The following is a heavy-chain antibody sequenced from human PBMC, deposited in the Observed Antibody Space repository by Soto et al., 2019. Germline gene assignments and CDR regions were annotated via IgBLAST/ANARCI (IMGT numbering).Heavy chain of an antibody. CDR2: TYYRSKWYN. D-gene: IGHD2-15*01. V-gene: IGHV6-1*01. J-gene: IGHJ3*02. Sequence: SQTLSLTCVISGDSVSSNSAAWNWIRQSPSRGLEWLGRTYYRSKWYNDYAVSVKSRITINPDTSKNQFSLQLNSVTPEDTAVYYCARELAQDIVVVVAATAFDIWGQGTMVTVSS. CDR1: GDSVSSNSAA. CDR3: ARELAQDIVVVVAATAFDI.